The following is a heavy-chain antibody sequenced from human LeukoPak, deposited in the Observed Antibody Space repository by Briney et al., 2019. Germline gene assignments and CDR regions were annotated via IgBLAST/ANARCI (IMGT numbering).Heavy chain of an antibody. J-gene: IGHJ2*01. CDR2: IYYSGST. V-gene: IGHV4-59*08. CDR1: GGSISSYY. Sequence: SETLSLTCSVSGGSISSYYWSWIRQPPGKGLEWIGYIYYSGSTNYNPSLKSRVTISVDTSKNQFSLILSSVTAADTAVYYCARAGNGILTGYFQNWYFDLWGRGTLVTVSS. CDR3: ARAGNGILTGYFQNWYFDL. D-gene: IGHD3-9*01.